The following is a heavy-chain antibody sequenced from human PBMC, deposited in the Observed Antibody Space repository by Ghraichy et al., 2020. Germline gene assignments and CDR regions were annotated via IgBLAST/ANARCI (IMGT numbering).Heavy chain of an antibody. CDR1: GFAFTNYA. D-gene: IGHD1-26*01. CDR3: AKGVGLVRWELHSTFDY. Sequence: GESLNISCAASGFAFTNYAMTWVRQAPGKGLEWVSSISSTGGRTYYADSVKGRFTISRDNFKNTLSLQMNSLRVEDTAMYFCAKGVGLVRWELHSTFDYWGPGVLVTVSS. V-gene: IGHV3-23*01. CDR2: ISSTGGRT. J-gene: IGHJ4*02.